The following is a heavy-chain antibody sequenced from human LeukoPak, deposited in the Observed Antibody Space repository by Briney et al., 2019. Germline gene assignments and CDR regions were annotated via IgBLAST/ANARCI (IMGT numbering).Heavy chain of an antibody. CDR1: GYTFTSYD. Sequence: VASVKVSCKASGYTFTSYDINWVRQATGQGLEWMGWMNPNSGNTGYAQKFQGRVTMTRNTSISTAYMELSSLRSEDTAVYYCARGRLYYYGSGSYLDYWGQGTLVTVSS. CDR3: ARGRLYYYGSGSYLDY. J-gene: IGHJ4*02. V-gene: IGHV1-8*01. D-gene: IGHD3-10*01. CDR2: MNPNSGNT.